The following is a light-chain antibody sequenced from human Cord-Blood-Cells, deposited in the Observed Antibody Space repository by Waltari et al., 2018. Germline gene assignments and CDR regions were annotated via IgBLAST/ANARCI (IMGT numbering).Light chain of an antibody. CDR2: DVS. V-gene: IGLV2-14*01. Sequence: QSALTQPASVSGSPGQSLTIPCTGTSSDGGGYNYVSWYQQHPGKAPKLMIYDVSNRPSGVSNRFSGSKSGNTASLTISGLQAENEADYSCSSYTSSSTYVFGTGTKVTVL. J-gene: IGLJ1*01. CDR3: SSYTSSSTYV. CDR1: SSDGGGYNY.